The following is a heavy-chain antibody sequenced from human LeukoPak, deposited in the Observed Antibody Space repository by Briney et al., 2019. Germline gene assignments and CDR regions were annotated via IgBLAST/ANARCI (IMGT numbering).Heavy chain of an antibody. CDR1: GFTFSSYS. CDR2: IKQDGNDE. Sequence: GGSLRLSCVASGFTFSSYSMQWVRQAPGRGLEWVANIKQDGNDEHYVDSVKGRFTISRDNAKNSLYLQMNTLRVEDTAVYYCGRGGRGDYWGQGTLVTVSS. J-gene: IGHJ4*02. V-gene: IGHV3-7*05. CDR3: GRGGRGDY.